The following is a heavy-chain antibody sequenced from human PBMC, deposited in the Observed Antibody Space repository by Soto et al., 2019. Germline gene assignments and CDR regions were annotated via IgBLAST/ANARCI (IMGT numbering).Heavy chain of an antibody. D-gene: IGHD6-19*01. CDR2: IYHSGST. CDR3: ARVAVAGTRVDY. CDR1: GGSISSSNW. J-gene: IGHJ4*02. Sequence: QVQLQESGPGLVKPSGTLSLTCAVSGGSISSSNWWSWVRQPPGKGLGWIGEIYHSGSTNYNPSLKSRGTISVDKSTNQFSLKLSSVSAADTAVYYCARVAVAGTRVDYWGQGTLVTVSS. V-gene: IGHV4-4*02.